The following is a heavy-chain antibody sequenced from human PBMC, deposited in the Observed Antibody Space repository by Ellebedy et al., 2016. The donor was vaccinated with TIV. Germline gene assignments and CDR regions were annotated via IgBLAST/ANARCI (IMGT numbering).Heavy chain of an antibody. CDR3: AGGSGNDY. CDR2: IKQDGSET. Sequence: GGSLRLXCVASGFIFSTSWMSWVRQAPGKGLEWVAYIKQDGSETHYVDFVEGRFTISRDNAKSSLYLQMNSLRVEDTAVYYCAGGSGNDYWGQGTPVTVSS. V-gene: IGHV3-7*01. CDR1: GFIFSTSW. D-gene: IGHD1-1*01. J-gene: IGHJ4*02.